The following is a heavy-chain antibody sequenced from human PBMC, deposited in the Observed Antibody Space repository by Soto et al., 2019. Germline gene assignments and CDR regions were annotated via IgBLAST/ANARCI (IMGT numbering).Heavy chain of an antibody. CDR3: ARLGWGIAVAGLRIYHDYYYYGMDV. CDR1: GYSFTSYW. D-gene: IGHD6-19*01. CDR2: IYPGGSDT. V-gene: IGHV5-51*01. J-gene: IGHJ6*02. Sequence: PVESLKISCKGSGYSFTSYWIGWVRQMPGKGLEWMGIIYPGGSDTRYSPSFQGQVTISADKSISTAYLQWSSLKASDTAMYYCARLGWGIAVAGLRIYHDYYYYGMDVWGQGTTVTVSS.